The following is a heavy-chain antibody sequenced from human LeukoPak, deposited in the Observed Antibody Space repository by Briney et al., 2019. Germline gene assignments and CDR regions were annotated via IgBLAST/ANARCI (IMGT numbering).Heavy chain of an antibody. CDR2: ISYDGSNK. D-gene: IGHD6-13*01. CDR1: GFTFSSYA. J-gene: IGHJ4*02. CDR3: ARDFSSSWTTRLDY. Sequence: TGGSLRLSCAASGFTFSSYAMHWVRQAPGKGLEWVAVISYDGSNKFYADSVKGRFTISRDNSKNTLFLQMNSLRAEDTAEYYCARDFSSSWTTRLDYWGQGTLVTVSS. V-gene: IGHV3-30-3*01.